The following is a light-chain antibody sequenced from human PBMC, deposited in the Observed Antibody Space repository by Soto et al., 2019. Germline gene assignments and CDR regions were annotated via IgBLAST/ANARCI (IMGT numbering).Light chain of an antibody. CDR3: QQASSFPPT. J-gene: IGKJ5*01. Sequence: DIQMTQSPSSLSASVGDRGTITCRASLPISNYLAWYQQKPGKIPNLLIYAAASLQGGVPSRFSGSGAGTECTLTISSLQPEDFATYYCQQASSFPPTFGQGTRLEI. CDR2: AAA. CDR1: LPISNY. V-gene: IGKV1-12*01.